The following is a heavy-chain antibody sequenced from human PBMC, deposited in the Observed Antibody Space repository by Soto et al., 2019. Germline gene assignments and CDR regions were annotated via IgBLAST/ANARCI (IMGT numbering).Heavy chain of an antibody. CDR2: IYYSGTT. V-gene: IGHV4-39*01. J-gene: IGHJ4*02. CDR3: ARHFSVDYFDY. Sequence: SETLSLTCTVSGDSITSNSYFWAWIRQPPGKGLDWIGSIYYSGTTYYNPSLKSRVTISVDRSKNQFSLKLSSVTAADTAVYYCARHFSVDYFDYWGQGALVTVSS. CDR1: GDSITSNSYF.